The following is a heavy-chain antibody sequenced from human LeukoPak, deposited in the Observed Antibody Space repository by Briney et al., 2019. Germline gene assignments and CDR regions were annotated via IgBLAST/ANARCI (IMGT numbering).Heavy chain of an antibody. CDR2: FIPIFGTA. Sequence: SVKVSCKASGGTFSSYAISWVRQAPGQGLEWMGRFIPIFGTANYAQKSQGRVTITTDESTSTAYMELSSLRSEDTAVYYCARDYYDTDAFDIWGQGTMVTVSS. V-gene: IGHV1-69*05. CDR3: ARDYYDTDAFDI. J-gene: IGHJ3*02. CDR1: GGTFSSYA. D-gene: IGHD3-22*01.